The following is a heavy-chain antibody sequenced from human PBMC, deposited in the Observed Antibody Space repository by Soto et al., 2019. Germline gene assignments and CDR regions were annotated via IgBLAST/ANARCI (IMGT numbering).Heavy chain of an antibody. D-gene: IGHD5-12*01. Sequence: GGSLRLSCAASGFTFSSYARSWGRQAPGKGLKCVSAISGSGGSTYYADSVKGRFTISKDNSKNTLYLQMNSLRAEDTAVYYCAKDLVEMATSYGGQGTMVTV. CDR3: AKDLVEMATSY. V-gene: IGHV3-23*01. CDR1: GFTFSSYA. CDR2: ISGSGGST. J-gene: IGHJ3*01.